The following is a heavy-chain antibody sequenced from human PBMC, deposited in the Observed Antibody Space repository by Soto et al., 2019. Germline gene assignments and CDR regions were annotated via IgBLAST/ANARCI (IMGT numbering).Heavy chain of an antibody. CDR2: IWFDGTNK. D-gene: IGHD6-13*01. CDR1: GFTFSSYG. J-gene: IGHJ4*02. V-gene: IGHV3-33*01. Sequence: GGSLRLSCAASGFTFSSYGMHWVRQAPGKGLEWVAVIWFDGTNKYYADSVKGRFTISRDNSNNTLYLQMNSLRAEDTAVYYCARVRMPASSILPTYWGQGTLVTVSS. CDR3: ARVRMPASSILPTY.